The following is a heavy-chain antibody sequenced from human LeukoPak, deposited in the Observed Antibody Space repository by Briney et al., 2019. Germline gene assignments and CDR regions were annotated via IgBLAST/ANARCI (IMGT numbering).Heavy chain of an antibody. D-gene: IGHD1-26*01. CDR1: GFTFTNYN. CDR2: ITSSGRYI. V-gene: IGHV3-21*04. Sequence: GGSLRLSCAASGFTFTNYNMDWVRQAPGKGLEWVSSITSSGRYIDYADSVKGRFTISRDNSKNTLYLQMNSLRAEDTAVYYCAKGPGGGATNYWGQGALVTVSS. J-gene: IGHJ4*02. CDR3: AKGPGGGATNY.